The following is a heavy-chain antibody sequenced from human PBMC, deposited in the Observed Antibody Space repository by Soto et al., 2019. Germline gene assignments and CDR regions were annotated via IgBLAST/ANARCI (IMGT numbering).Heavy chain of an antibody. V-gene: IGHV3-21*01. CDR1: GFTSSSYS. D-gene: IGHD3-22*01. J-gene: IGHJ4*02. CDR2: ISSSSSYI. CDR3: ARVTRYYYDSSGYFQFDY. Sequence: PGGSLRLSCAASGFTSSSYSMNWVRQAPGKGLEWVSSISSSSSYIYYADSVKGRFTISRDNAKNSLYLQMNSLRAEDTAVYYCARVTRYYYDSSGYFQFDYWGQGTLVTVSS.